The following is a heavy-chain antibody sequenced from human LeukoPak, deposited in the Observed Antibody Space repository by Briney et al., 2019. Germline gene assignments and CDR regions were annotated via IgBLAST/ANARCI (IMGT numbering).Heavy chain of an antibody. CDR1: GGSISSYY. D-gene: IGHD3-22*01. J-gene: IGHJ4*02. CDR2: IYYSGST. Sequence: ASETLSLTCTVSGGSISSYYWSWIRQPPGKGLEWIGYIYYSGSTDYNPSLKSRVTISVDTSKNQFSLKLSSVTAADTAVYYCARSLRDYYDSSGRFWYWGEGTLVTVSS. CDR3: ARSLRDYYDSSGRFWY. V-gene: IGHV4-59*01.